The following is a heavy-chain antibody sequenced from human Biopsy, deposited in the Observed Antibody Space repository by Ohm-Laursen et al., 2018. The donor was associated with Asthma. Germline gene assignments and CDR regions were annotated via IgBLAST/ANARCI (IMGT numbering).Heavy chain of an antibody. CDR3: ARCQVGYSSGWSLLLKKIYYSGMDV. CDR1: GGTFSNFA. V-gene: IGHV1-69*13. D-gene: IGHD6-19*01. Sequence: AASVKVSCKAPGGTFSNFAISWVRQAPGQGLEWLGGIMTVFGTTNYAQKFQGRVTITADESTSTAYMEVTSLRSEDTAIYYCARCQVGYSSGWSLLLKKIYYSGMDVWSQGTAVTVSS. J-gene: IGHJ6*02. CDR2: IMTVFGTT.